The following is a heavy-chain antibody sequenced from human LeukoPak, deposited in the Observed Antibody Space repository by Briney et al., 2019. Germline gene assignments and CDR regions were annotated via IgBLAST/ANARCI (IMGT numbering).Heavy chain of an antibody. CDR1: GFTFSSYG. Sequence: GGSLRLSCAASGFTFSSYGMSWVRQAPGKGLEWVSAISGSGGSTYYADSVKGRFTISRDNSKNTLYLQMNSLRAEDTAVYYCAREVRATRDHYFDYWGQGTLVTVSS. CDR2: ISGSGGST. D-gene: IGHD5-12*01. V-gene: IGHV3-23*01. CDR3: AREVRATRDHYFDY. J-gene: IGHJ4*02.